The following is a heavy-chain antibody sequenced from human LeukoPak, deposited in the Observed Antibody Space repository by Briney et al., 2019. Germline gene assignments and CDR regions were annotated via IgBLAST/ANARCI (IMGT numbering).Heavy chain of an antibody. CDR3: AAGRTDFGVVIGAFDI. CDR2: IYYSGST. V-gene: IGHV4-59*11. Sequence: AETLSLTCTVSGGSITRHYWSWLRHPPGRGLEWLGYIYYSGSTNYNPSLKSRVTMSVDTSKNLLSLKVTSVTTADTAVYYCAAGRTDFGVVIGAFDIWGQGTRVTVSS. CDR1: GGSITRHY. D-gene: IGHD3-3*01. J-gene: IGHJ3*02.